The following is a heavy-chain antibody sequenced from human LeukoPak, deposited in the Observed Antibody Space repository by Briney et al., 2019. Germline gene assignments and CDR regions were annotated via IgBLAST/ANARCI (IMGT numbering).Heavy chain of an antibody. CDR2: INHSGST. J-gene: IGHJ4*02. Sequence: PSETLSLTCAVYGGSFSGYYWSWIRQPPGKGLEWIGEINHSGSTNYNPSLKSRVTISVDTSKNQFSLTLSSVTAADTAVYYCARGRYSYGYTAPFDYWGQGTLVTVSS. D-gene: IGHD5-18*01. CDR1: GGSFSGYY. V-gene: IGHV4-34*01. CDR3: ARGRYSYGYTAPFDY.